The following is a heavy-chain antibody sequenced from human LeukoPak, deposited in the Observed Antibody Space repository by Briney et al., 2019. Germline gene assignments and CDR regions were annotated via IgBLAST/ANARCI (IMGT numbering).Heavy chain of an antibody. V-gene: IGHV1-18*01. J-gene: IGHJ5*02. Sequence: ASVTVSCKASGYTFTSYGISWVRQAPGQGLEWMGWISAYNGNTNYAQKLQGRVTMTTDTSTSTAYMELRSLRSDDTAVYYCARDRIMVVAAISSWFDPWGQGTLVTVSS. CDR1: GYTFTSYG. CDR2: ISAYNGNT. CDR3: ARDRIMVVAAISSWFDP. D-gene: IGHD2-15*01.